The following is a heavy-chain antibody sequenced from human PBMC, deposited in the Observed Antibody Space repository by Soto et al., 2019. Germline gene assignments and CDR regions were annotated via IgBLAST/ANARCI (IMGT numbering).Heavy chain of an antibody. D-gene: IGHD1-26*01. Sequence: QVQLQQSGPGLVKPPETLSLTCTVSGGSISGYYWTWIRQSPSKGLEWIGNSYYSGSTNYNPSLKSRVTISVDTSKNQFSLKLSSVTAADTAVYYCARGDPIFDYWGQGTLVTVSS. CDR3: ARGDPIFDY. J-gene: IGHJ4*02. V-gene: IGHV4-59*01. CDR2: SYYSGST. CDR1: GGSISGYY.